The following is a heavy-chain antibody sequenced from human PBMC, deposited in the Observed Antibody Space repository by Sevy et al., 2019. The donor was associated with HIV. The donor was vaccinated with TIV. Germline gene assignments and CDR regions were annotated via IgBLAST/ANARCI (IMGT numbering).Heavy chain of an antibody. Sequence: GSLRLSCAASGFTFSKYSMSWVRQPPGKGLEWVSTLSFGCGEINYADSVKGRFTISRDNSKSSVYLQMNNLRPEDTAVYYCAREGCSKPHDYWGQGTLVTVSS. CDR2: LSFGCGEI. J-gene: IGHJ4*02. D-gene: IGHD2-8*01. CDR3: AREGCSKPHDY. V-gene: IGHV3-23*01. CDR1: GFTFSKYS.